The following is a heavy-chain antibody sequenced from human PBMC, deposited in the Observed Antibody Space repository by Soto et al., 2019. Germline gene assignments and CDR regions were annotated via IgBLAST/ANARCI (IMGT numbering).Heavy chain of an antibody. J-gene: IGHJ5*02. Sequence: EPLSLTCTVSGDSVSSGNYYWSWIRQPPGKGLEWIGSIYFTGNTNYNPSLKSRLTMSIDTSRNLFSLRLGSVTAADTAVYYCGRVPVDTYMIYWSDPWGQGTLVTVSS. CDR1: GDSVSSGNYY. V-gene: IGHV4-61*01. CDR2: IYFTGNT. CDR3: GRVPVDTYMIYWSDP. D-gene: IGHD3-16*01.